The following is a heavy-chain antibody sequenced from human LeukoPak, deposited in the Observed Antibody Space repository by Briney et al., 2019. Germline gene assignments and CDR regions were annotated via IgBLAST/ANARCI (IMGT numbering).Heavy chain of an antibody. J-gene: IGHJ4*02. CDR3: ARGITMVRGVIYFDY. V-gene: IGHV1-2*02. CDR2: INPNSGGT. Sequence: EASVKVSCKASGYTFTGYYMHWVRQAPGQGLERMGWINPNSGGTKYAQKFQGRVTMTRDTSISTAYMELSRLRSDDTAVYYCARGITMVRGVIYFDYWGQGTLVTVSS. CDR1: GYTFTGYY. D-gene: IGHD3-10*01.